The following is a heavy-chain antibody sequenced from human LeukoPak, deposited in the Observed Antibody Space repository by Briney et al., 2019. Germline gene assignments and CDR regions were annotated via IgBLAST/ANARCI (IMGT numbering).Heavy chain of an antibody. CDR2: ITSSSTYI. V-gene: IGHV3-21*01. D-gene: IGHD2-2*01. CDR3: ARGHGVVAASDDAFDI. J-gene: IGHJ3*02. CDR1: GFTFSSYN. Sequence: GGSLRLSCAASGFTFSSYNMNWVRQAPGKGLEWVSSITSSSTYIYYADSVKGRFTISRDNARNSLYLQMNSLRAEDTAVYYCARGHGVVAASDDAFDIWGQGTMVTVSS.